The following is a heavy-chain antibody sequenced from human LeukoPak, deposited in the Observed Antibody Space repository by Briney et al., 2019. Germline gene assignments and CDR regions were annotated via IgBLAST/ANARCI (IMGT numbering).Heavy chain of an antibody. Sequence: GGSLRLSCSASGFTFSSYAMHWVRQAPGKGLTYVSAINSNGDSTYYADSVKGRFTLSRDNSKNTLYLQMSSLRTEDSAVYYCAKEGSNGDFDYWGQGTLVTVSS. CDR1: GFTFSSYA. CDR2: INSNGDST. J-gene: IGHJ4*02. D-gene: IGHD1-26*01. V-gene: IGHV3-64D*06. CDR3: AKEGSNGDFDY.